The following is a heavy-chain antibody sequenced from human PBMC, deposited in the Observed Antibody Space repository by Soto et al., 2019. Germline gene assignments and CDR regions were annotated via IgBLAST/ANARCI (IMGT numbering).Heavy chain of an antibody. CDR3: ARNYDSSGYSRVPAYX. CDR2: IIISSSYI. J-gene: IGHJ4*02. D-gene: IGHD3-22*01. CDR1: GFTFSDYS. Sequence: GILRLSWAASGFTFSDYSMNWVRQAPGKGLELVSSIIISSSYIYYSDSLKGRVTISRYNAKNSLYLQMNSLTAEDTAVYYCARNYDSSGYSRVPAYXWGQGTLVTVSX. V-gene: IGHV3-21*01.